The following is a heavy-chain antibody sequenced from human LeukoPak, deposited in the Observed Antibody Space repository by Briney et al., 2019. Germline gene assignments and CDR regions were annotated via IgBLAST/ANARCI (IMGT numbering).Heavy chain of an antibody. CDR1: GGTFSSYA. J-gene: IGHJ4*02. Sequence: SVKVSCKASGGTFSSYAISWVRQAPGQGLEWMGGIIPIFGTANYAQKFQGRVTITADESTSTAYMELSSLRSEDTAVYYCASPQPNHCSGGSCYSGYRYWGQGTLVTVSS. V-gene: IGHV1-69*13. CDR2: IIPIFGTA. CDR3: ASPQPNHCSGGSCYSGYRY. D-gene: IGHD2-15*01.